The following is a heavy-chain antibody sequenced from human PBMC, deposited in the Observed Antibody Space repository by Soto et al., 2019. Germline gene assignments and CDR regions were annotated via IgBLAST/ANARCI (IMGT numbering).Heavy chain of an antibody. CDR2: ISGSGGST. CDR3: AKDSPSGQQLVLSIFDY. CDR1: GFTFSSYA. V-gene: IGHV3-23*01. J-gene: IGHJ4*02. Sequence: PGGSLRLSCAASGFTFSSYAMSWVRQAPGKGLEWVSAISGSGGSTYYADSVKGRFTISKDNSKNTLYLQMNSLRAEDTAVYYCAKDSPSGQQLVLSIFDYWGQGTLVTVSS. D-gene: IGHD6-13*01.